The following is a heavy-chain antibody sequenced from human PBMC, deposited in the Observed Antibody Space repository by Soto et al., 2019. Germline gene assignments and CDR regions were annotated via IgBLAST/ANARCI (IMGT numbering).Heavy chain of an antibody. CDR1: GGSISSDDW. D-gene: IGHD2-21*02. CDR2: IYHSGTT. CDR3: ARSDCYGVCRGKWLDP. J-gene: IGHJ5*02. Sequence: SETLSLTCAVSGGSISSDDWWTWVRQTPGKGLEWIGEIYHSGTTNYNPSLMSRVTIAVDKAKSQFSLRLDSVAAADTAVYYCARSDCYGVCRGKWLDPWGQGILVTVSS. V-gene: IGHV4-4*02.